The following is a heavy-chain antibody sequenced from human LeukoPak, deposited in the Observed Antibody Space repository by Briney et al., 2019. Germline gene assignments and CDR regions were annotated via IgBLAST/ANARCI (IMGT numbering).Heavy chain of an antibody. V-gene: IGHV3-23*01. CDR1: GFTVSSYA. CDR3: AKGGTTVNTFVLVDY. J-gene: IGHJ4*02. Sequence: GGSLRLSCAASGFTVSSYAMSWVRQAPGKGLEWVSVTSTSGGSTYYADSVKGRFTVSRDNSKNTLYLQMNSLRAEDTAIYYCAKGGTTVNTFVLVDYWGQGTLVTVSS. CDR2: TSTSGGST. D-gene: IGHD4-17*01.